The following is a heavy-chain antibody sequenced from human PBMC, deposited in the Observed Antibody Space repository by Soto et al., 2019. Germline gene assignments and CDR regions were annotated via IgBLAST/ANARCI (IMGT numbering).Heavy chain of an antibody. CDR1: GATVSRGDYF. CDR3: AKERGGRDCGVTSCGLFQYGMDV. D-gene: IGHD2-2*01. Sequence: PSETLSLTCTVSGATVSRGDYFWTWIRQPPGKGLEWIGYIYSSGTTNYHPALKSRVTISLDTSRSYFSLKLTSVTAADTAIYYCAKERGGRDCGVTSCGLFQYGMDVWGQGTPVTVSS. J-gene: IGHJ6*02. V-gene: IGHV4-61*03. CDR2: IYSSGTT.